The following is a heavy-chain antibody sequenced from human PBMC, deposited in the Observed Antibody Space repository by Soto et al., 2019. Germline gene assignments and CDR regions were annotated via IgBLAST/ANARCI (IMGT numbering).Heavy chain of an antibody. CDR2: ISYDGSNK. J-gene: IGHJ6*02. CDR3: ARDKGAPEPTTVTKSGHYYGMDV. Sequence: GGSLSLSCAASGFTFSTYGIHWVRQAPGKGLEWVAVISYDGSNKYYADSVKGRFTISRDNSKNTLYLQMNSLRAEDTAVYYCARDKGAPEPTTVTKSGHYYGMDVWGQGTTVTVSS. D-gene: IGHD4-17*01. V-gene: IGHV3-30*03. CDR1: GFTFSTYG.